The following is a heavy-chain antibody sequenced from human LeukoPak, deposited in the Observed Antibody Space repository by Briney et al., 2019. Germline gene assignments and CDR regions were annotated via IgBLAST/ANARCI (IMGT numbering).Heavy chain of an antibody. V-gene: IGHV4-34*01. J-gene: IGHJ3*02. CDR3: ATMARGAFDS. CDR2: INHSGST. D-gene: IGHD3-10*01. Sequence: SETLSLTCAVYGGSFSSYYWSWIRQPPGKGLEWLGEINHSGSTNYNPSLKSRVTISVDTSKNQFSLKLSSVTAADTAVYYCATMARGAFDSWGQGTMVTVSS. CDR1: GGSFSSYY.